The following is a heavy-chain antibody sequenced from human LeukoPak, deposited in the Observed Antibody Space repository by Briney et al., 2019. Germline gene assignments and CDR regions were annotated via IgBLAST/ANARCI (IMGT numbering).Heavy chain of an antibody. CDR2: IKQDGSEN. CDR3: ATEGGDFWSGYYKAFDY. CDR1: GFTFSSYW. Sequence: PGGSLRLSCAASGFTFSSYWMSWVRQAPGKGLEWVANIKQDGSENYYVDSVKGRFTISRDNAKNSLYLQMNSLRAEDTAVYYCATEGGDFWSGYYKAFDYWGQGTLVTVSS. D-gene: IGHD3-3*01. J-gene: IGHJ4*02. V-gene: IGHV3-7*01.